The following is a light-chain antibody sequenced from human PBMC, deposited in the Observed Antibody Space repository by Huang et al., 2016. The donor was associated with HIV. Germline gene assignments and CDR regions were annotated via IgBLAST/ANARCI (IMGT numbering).Light chain of an antibody. V-gene: IGKV1-39*01. Sequence: DIQMTQSPSSLSASVGDRVTITCRASQRIDAYLNWYQCKPGRAPKLLIFATSDLQSGFPSRFSGSRSGTTFTLSISNLQPQDFVTYFCQQSYYFPRTFGQGTKVEMK. CDR1: QRIDAY. CDR2: ATS. CDR3: QQSYYFPRT. J-gene: IGKJ2*01.